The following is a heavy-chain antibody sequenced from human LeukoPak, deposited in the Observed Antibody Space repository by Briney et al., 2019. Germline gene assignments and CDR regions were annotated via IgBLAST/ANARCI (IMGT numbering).Heavy chain of an antibody. Sequence: SQTLSLTCTVSGGSISSGDYYWSWIRQPPGKGLEWIGCIYYSGSTYYNPSLKSRVTISVDTSKNQFSLNLSPVTAADTAVYYCARDGGGGDDYYDYYYMDVWGKGTTVTVSS. CDR3: ARDGGGGDDYYDYYYMDV. V-gene: IGHV4-30-4*08. CDR1: GGSISSGDYY. J-gene: IGHJ6*03. CDR2: IYYSGST. D-gene: IGHD2-21*01.